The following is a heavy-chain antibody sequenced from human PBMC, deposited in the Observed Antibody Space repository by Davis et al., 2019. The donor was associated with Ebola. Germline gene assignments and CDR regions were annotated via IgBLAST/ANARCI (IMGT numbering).Heavy chain of an antibody. Sequence: SETLSLTCAVYGGSFSGYDWSWIRQPPGKGLEWIGEINHSGSTNYNPSLKSRVTISVDTSKNQFSLKLSSVTAADTAVYYCARAAMIVEWSWFDPWGQGTLVTVSS. CDR1: GGSFSGYD. V-gene: IGHV4-34*01. CDR3: ARAAMIVEWSWFDP. D-gene: IGHD3-22*01. J-gene: IGHJ5*02. CDR2: INHSGST.